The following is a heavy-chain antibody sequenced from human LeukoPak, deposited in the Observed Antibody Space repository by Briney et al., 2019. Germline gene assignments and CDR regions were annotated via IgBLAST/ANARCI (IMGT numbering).Heavy chain of an antibody. J-gene: IGHJ5*02. CDR2: VYVTGST. Sequence: SETLSLTCTVPGDSISSDYWSWSRQPAGKGLEWIGRVYVTGSTNLNPALQSRVTMSVDTSKNQFSLKLTSVTAADTAVYYCARDRQWLVDHWGQGTQVTVSS. D-gene: IGHD6-19*01. CDR1: GDSISSDY. V-gene: IGHV4-4*07. CDR3: ARDRQWLVDH.